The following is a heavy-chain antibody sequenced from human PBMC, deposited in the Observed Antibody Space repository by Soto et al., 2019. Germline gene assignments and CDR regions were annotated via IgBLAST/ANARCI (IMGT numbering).Heavy chain of an antibody. D-gene: IGHD2-15*01. V-gene: IGHV4-30-2*01. J-gene: IGHJ4*02. CDR2: IYHSGST. CDR1: GGSISSGGYS. CDR3: ASYCSGGSCHGGFAY. Sequence: LQLQESGSGLVKPSQTLSLTWAVSGGSISSGGYSWSWIRQPPGKGLEWIGYIYHSGSTYYNPSLQSRVNVSVDRSKTQFSLKLRSVTAADTAVYYCASYCSGGSCHGGFAYWGQGTLVSVSS.